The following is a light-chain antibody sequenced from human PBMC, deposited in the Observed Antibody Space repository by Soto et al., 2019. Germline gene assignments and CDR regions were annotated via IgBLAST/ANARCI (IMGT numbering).Light chain of an antibody. CDR2: GAS. J-gene: IGKJ5*01. CDR1: QGVSSG. V-gene: IGKV3-20*01. Sequence: EIVLTQSPDTLSLSPGERATLSCRASQGVSSGLAWYQQKPGQAPRLLISGASSRATGIPDRFSGSGSGTDFTLTISRLEPEDFALYYCQQYVTSAITFGQGTRLEIK. CDR3: QQYVTSAIT.